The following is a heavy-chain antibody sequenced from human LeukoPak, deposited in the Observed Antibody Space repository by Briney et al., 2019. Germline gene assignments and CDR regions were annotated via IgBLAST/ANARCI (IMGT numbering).Heavy chain of an antibody. D-gene: IGHD4-17*01. J-gene: IGHJ5*02. Sequence: PSQTLSLTCTVSGGSLRSGSYYWSWIRQPAGKGLVWIGRIYTSGSTNYNPSLKSRVTISVDTSKNQFSLKLSSVTAADTAVYYCARSLQMTTINWFDPWGQGTLVTVSS. CDR3: ARSLQMTTINWFDP. CDR1: GGSLRSGSYY. CDR2: IYTSGST. V-gene: IGHV4-61*02.